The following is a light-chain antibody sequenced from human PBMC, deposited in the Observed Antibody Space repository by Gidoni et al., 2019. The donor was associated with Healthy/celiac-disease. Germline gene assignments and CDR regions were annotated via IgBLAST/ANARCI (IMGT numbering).Light chain of an antibody. V-gene: IGKV3-11*01. CDR2: DAS. Sequence: EIVLTQSPATLSLSPGERATLSCRASQSVSSYFAWYQQKPGQAPRLLIYDASNRATGIPARFSGSGSGTAFTLPISSLEPEDFAVYYCQQRSNWPITFGPGTKVDIK. CDR1: QSVSSY. CDR3: QQRSNWPIT. J-gene: IGKJ3*01.